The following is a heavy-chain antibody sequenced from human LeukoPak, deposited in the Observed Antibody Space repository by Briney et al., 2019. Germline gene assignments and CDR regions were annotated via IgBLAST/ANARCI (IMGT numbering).Heavy chain of an antibody. CDR1: GFTFSTYW. Sequence: GGSLRLSYAASGFTFSTYWMTWVRQAPGKGLEWVANINHDGSEKYYVDSVRGRFTISRDNAKNSLYLQMNSLRAEDTALYYCARLLAYGGGGEAFDYWGQGSLSPSPQ. CDR2: INHDGSEK. J-gene: IGHJ4*02. CDR3: ARLLAYGGGGEAFDY. D-gene: IGHD2-8*01. V-gene: IGHV3-7*01.